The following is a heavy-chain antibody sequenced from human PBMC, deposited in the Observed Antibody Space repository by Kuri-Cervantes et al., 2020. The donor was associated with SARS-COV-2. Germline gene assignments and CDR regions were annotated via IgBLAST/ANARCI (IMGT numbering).Heavy chain of an antibody. CDR2: ISWDGGST. D-gene: IGHD5-12*01. J-gene: IGHJ5*02. CDR3: AKDSSSGYDYNWFDP. CDR1: GFTFDDYT. Sequence: GGSLRLSCAASGFTFDDYTMHWVRQAPGKGLEWVSLISWDGGSTYYADSVKGRFTISRDNSKNTLYLQMNSLRAEDTAVYYCAKDSSSGYDYNWFDPWGQGTLVTVSS. V-gene: IGHV3-43*01.